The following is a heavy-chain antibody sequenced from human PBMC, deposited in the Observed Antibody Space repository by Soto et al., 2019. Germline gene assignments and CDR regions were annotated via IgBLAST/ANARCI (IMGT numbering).Heavy chain of an antibody. D-gene: IGHD3-22*01. V-gene: IGHV1-2*04. Sequence: ASVKVSCKASGYTFTGYYMHWVRQAPGQGLEWMGWINPNSGGTNYAQKFQGWVTMTRDTSISTAYMELSRLRSDDTAVYYCARDQDGYYDSSGYYFGSFDYWGQGTLVTVSS. CDR3: ARDQDGYYDSSGYYFGSFDY. CDR1: GYTFTGYY. CDR2: INPNSGGT. J-gene: IGHJ4*02.